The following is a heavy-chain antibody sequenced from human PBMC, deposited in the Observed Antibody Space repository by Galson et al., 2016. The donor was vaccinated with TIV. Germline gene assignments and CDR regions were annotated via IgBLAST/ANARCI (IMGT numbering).Heavy chain of an antibody. CDR2: IRYDGSKI. Sequence: SLRLSCAASGFSFSTYGMHWVRQAPGKGLEWVAFIRYDGSKIDYIESVKGRFTISRDNSKNTLCLQMNSLRVEDTALYYCAKDVCSTASCPDYMDVWGKGTPVIISS. CDR3: AKDVCSTASCPDYMDV. V-gene: IGHV3-30*02. D-gene: IGHD2-2*01. CDR1: GFSFSTYG. J-gene: IGHJ6*03.